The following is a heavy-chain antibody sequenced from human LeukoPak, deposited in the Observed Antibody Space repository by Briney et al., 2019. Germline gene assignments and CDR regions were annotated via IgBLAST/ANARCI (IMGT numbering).Heavy chain of an antibody. Sequence: GGSLRLSCAASGFTFSGYAMSWVRQAPGKGLGWVSAISGSGGSTYYADSVKGRFTISRDNSKNTLYLQMNSLRAEDTAVYYCAKARVVVIDWFDPWGQGTLVTVSS. CDR2: ISGSGGST. V-gene: IGHV3-23*01. J-gene: IGHJ5*02. CDR1: GFTFSGYA. CDR3: AKARVVVIDWFDP. D-gene: IGHD3-22*01.